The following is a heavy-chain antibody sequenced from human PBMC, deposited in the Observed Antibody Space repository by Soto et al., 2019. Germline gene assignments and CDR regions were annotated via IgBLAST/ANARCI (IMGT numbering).Heavy chain of an antibody. CDR1: GGSISSSSYY. J-gene: IGHJ4*02. D-gene: IGHD2-15*01. V-gene: IGHV4-39*01. Sequence: QLQLQESGPGLVKPSETLSLTCTVSGGSISSSSYYWGWIRQPPGKGLEWIGSIYYSGSTYYNPSLKSRVTISVDTSKIQCSRELSSVTAADAAVYFCARHTPAISISDHWGQGTLVTVSS. CDR2: IYYSGST. CDR3: ARHTPAISISDH.